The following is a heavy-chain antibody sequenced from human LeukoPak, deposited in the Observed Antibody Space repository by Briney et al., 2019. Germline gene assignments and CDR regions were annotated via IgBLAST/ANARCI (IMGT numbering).Heavy chain of an antibody. CDR2: IRYDGTNT. D-gene: IGHD6-25*01. J-gene: IGHJ3*02. V-gene: IGHV3-30*02. CDR3: AKDILRHPRDAFDI. CDR1: GFSFSDYD. Sequence: GGSLRLSCAASGFSFSDYDMHWVRQAPGKGLEWVTFIRYDGTNTYADSVKGRFTISRDNAKNSLYLQMNSLRAEDTALYYCAKDILRHPRDAFDIWGQGTMVTVSS.